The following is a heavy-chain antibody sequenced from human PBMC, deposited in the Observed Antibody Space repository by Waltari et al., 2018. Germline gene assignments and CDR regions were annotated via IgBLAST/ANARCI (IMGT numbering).Heavy chain of an antibody. CDR3: ARGSGYLDY. D-gene: IGHD3-22*01. CDR2: ISYDGSNK. Sequence: QVQLVESGGGVVQPGRSQRLSCAASGFTFSSYAMHWVRQAPGKGLEWVAVISYDGSNKYYADSVKGRFTISRDNSKNTLYLQMNSLRAEDTAVYYCARGSGYLDYWGQGTLVTVSS. V-gene: IGHV3-30-3*01. J-gene: IGHJ4*02. CDR1: GFTFSSYA.